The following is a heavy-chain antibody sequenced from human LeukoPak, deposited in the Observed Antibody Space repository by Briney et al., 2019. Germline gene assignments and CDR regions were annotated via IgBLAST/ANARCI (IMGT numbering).Heavy chain of an antibody. D-gene: IGHD3-22*01. CDR2: IRYDGSNK. V-gene: IGHV3-30*02. CDR3: AKDLADYYDSSGSIDY. CDR1: GFTFNNYG. Sequence: PGGSLRLSCAASGFTFNNYGMHWVRQAPGKGLEWVAFIRYDGSNKYYVDSVKGRFTISRDNSKNTLSLQMNSLRAEDTAVFYCAKDLADYYDSSGSIDYWGQGTLVTVSS. J-gene: IGHJ4*02.